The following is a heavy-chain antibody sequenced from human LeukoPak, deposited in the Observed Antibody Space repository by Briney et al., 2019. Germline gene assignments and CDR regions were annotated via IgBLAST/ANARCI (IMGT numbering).Heavy chain of an antibody. J-gene: IGHJ4*02. CDR3: AKGLGYCSSISCSFYFDY. CDR2: ISYDGSNE. Sequence: GGSLRLSCTASGFTFSNYGMHWVRQAPGKGLEWVAVISYDGSNEYYVDSVKGRFTFSRDNSKNTLYLQMNSLRAEDTAVYYCAKGLGYCSSISCSFYFDYWGQGTLVTVSS. CDR1: GFTFSNYG. V-gene: IGHV3-30*18. D-gene: IGHD2-2*01.